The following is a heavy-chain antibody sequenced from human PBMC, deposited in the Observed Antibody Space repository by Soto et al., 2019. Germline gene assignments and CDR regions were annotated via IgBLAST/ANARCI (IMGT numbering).Heavy chain of an antibody. V-gene: IGHV1-69*08. CDR3: ARDVYRGNQNPRDY. D-gene: IGHD2-15*01. Sequence: QVQLVQSGAEVKKPGSSVKVSCKASGGTFSSYTISWVRQAPGQGLEWMGRIIPILGIANYAQKFQGRVTIPGHNPTSTADMELSSLRSEDTAVFYCARDVYRGNQNPRDYWGQGALVTVSS. CDR2: IIPILGIA. CDR1: GGTFSSYT. J-gene: IGHJ4*02.